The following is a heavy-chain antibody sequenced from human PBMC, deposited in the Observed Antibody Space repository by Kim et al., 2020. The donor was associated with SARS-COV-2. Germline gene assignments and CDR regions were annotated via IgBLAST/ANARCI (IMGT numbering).Heavy chain of an antibody. D-gene: IGHD5-12*01. Sequence: GNTYYTESGKGRVTISRDNSKNTLYLQMNNLRPEDTAVYYCAKGHVACWGQGTQVTVSS. J-gene: IGHJ4*02. V-gene: IGHV3-23*01. CDR2: GNT. CDR3: AKGHVAC.